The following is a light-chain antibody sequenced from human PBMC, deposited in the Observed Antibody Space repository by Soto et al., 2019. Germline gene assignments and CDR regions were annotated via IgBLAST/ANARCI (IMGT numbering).Light chain of an antibody. CDR2: AAS. J-gene: IGKJ4*01. CDR3: QQSYLTPPVS. CDR1: QSISSY. V-gene: IGKV1-39*01. Sequence: DIQMTQSPSSLSASVGDRVTITCRASQSISSYLNWYQQKPGKAPKLLIYAASSLQSGVPSRFSGSGSGTDFTLTISSLQPEDFATYYCQQSYLTPPVSFGGGTKVEIK.